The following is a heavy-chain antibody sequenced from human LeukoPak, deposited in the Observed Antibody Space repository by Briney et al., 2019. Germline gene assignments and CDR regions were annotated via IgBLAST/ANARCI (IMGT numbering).Heavy chain of an antibody. Sequence: ASVKVPCKASGYTFTSYYMHWVRQAPGQGLEWMGIINPSGGSTSYAQKFQGRVTMTRDMSTSTVYMELSSLRSEDTAVYYCARAPLDTAMVDDAFDIWGQGTMVTVSS. CDR1: GYTFTSYY. J-gene: IGHJ3*02. V-gene: IGHV1-46*01. CDR2: INPSGGST. CDR3: ARAPLDTAMVDDAFDI. D-gene: IGHD5-18*01.